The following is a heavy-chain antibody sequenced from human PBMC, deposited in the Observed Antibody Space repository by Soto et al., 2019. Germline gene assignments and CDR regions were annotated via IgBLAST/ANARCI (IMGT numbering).Heavy chain of an antibody. CDR3: ARDGTGTFDY. J-gene: IGHJ4*02. D-gene: IGHD3-9*01. CDR2: ISYDGSNK. Sequence: QVQLVESGGGVVQPGRSLRLSCAASGFTFSSYAMHWVRQAPGKGLEWVAVISYDGSNKYYADSVKGRFTISRDNSKNALYLQMNSLRAEDTAGYYCARDGTGTFDYWGQGTLVTVSS. V-gene: IGHV3-30-3*01. CDR1: GFTFSSYA.